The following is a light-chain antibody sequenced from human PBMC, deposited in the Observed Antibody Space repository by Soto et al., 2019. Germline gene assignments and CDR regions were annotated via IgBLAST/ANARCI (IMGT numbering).Light chain of an antibody. CDR3: QQRSYPIT. CDR1: QSVSSN. J-gene: IGKJ1*01. Sequence: EIVMTQSPATLSVSPGERATLSCRASQSVSSNLAWYQQKPGQAPRLLIYGASTRATGIPARFSGSGSGTEFTLTISSLQSEDFAVYYCQQRSYPITFGQGTKVDIK. CDR2: GAS. V-gene: IGKV3-15*01.